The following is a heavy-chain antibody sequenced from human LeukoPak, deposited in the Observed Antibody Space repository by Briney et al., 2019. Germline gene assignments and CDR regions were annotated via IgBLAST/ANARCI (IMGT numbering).Heavy chain of an antibody. J-gene: IGHJ5*02. CDR3: TRRGDGYCSGGSCSPVYNWFDP. D-gene: IGHD2-15*01. Sequence: GGSLRLSCAASGFTFSSYSMNWVRQAPGKGLEWVSSISSSSSYIYYADSVKGRFTISRDNSKNTLYLQMNSLKTEDTAVYYCTRRGDGYCSGGSCSPVYNWFDPWGQGTLVTVSS. CDR1: GFTFSSYS. V-gene: IGHV3-21*04. CDR2: ISSSSSYI.